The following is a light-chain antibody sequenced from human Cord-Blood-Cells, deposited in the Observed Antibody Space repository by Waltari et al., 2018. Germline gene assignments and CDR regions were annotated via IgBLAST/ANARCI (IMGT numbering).Light chain of an antibody. CDR2: AAS. CDR3: QQSYSTPQT. J-gene: IGKJ1*01. Sequence: SLSASVGDRITITCRASQSISSYLNWYQQKPGKAPKLLIYAASSLQSGVPSRFSGSGSGTDFTLTISSLQPEDFATYYCQQSYSTPQTFGQGTKVEIK. V-gene: IGKV1-39*01. CDR1: QSISSY.